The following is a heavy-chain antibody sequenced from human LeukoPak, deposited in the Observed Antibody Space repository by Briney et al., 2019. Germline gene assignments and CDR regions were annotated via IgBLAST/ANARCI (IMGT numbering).Heavy chain of an antibody. Sequence: GGSLRLSCAASGFTFSSYGMYWVRQAPGNGLEWVAVISYDGSNKYYADSVKGRFTISRDNCKNTLYLQTNSLRAEDTAMYYCAKDHYYDSSGYSQFLYYFDYWGQGTLVTVSS. CDR1: GFTFSSYG. J-gene: IGHJ4*02. CDR3: AKDHYYDSSGYSQFLYYFDY. CDR2: ISYDGSNK. D-gene: IGHD3-22*01. V-gene: IGHV3-30*18.